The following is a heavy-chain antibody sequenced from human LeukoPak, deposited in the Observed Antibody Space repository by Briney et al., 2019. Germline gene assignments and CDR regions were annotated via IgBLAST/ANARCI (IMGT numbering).Heavy chain of an antibody. D-gene: IGHD3-9*01. CDR2: MNPNSGNT. V-gene: IGHV1-8*01. CDR3: ARCNYDTLTGYLLVGMDV. Sequence: ASVKVSCKASGYTFTSYDINWVRQATGQGLEWMGWMNPNSGNTGYAQKFQGRVTMTRNTSISTAYMELSSLRSEDTAVYYCARCNYDTLTGYLLVGMDVWGQGTTVTVSS. J-gene: IGHJ6*02. CDR1: GYTFTSYD.